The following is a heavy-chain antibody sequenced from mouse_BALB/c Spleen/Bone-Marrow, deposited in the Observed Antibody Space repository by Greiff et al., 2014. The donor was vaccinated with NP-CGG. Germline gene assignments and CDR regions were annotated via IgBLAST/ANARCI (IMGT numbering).Heavy chain of an antibody. CDR3: ARETVRVFAY. Sequence: QVQLKESGAELVRPGTSVKVSCKASGYAFTNYLIEWIKQRPGQGLEWIGVSNPGSGGTNYNEKFKGKATLTADKSSSTAYMQLSSLTSDDSAVYFCARETVRVFAYWGQGTLVTVSA. V-gene: IGHV1-54*01. CDR1: GYAFTNYL. J-gene: IGHJ3*01. CDR2: SNPGSGGT. D-gene: IGHD3-2*01.